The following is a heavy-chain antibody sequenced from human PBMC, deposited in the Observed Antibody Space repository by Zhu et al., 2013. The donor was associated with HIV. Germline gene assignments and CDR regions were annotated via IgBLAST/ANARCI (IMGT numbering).Heavy chain of an antibody. CDR1: GGTFSSYA. CDR2: IIPIFGTA. Sequence: QVQLVQSGAEVKKPGSSVKVSCKASGGTFSSYAISWVRQAPGQGLEWMGGIIPIFGTANYAQKFQGRVTITADESTSTAYMELSSLRSEDTAVYYCARESVGGYSYGPQYYFDYWGQGTLVTVSS. V-gene: IGHV1-69*01. D-gene: IGHD5-18*01. J-gene: IGHJ4*02. CDR3: ARESVGGYSYGPQYYFDY.